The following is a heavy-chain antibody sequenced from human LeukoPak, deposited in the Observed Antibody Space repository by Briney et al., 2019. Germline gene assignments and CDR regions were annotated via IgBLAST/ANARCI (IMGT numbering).Heavy chain of an antibody. D-gene: IGHD5-12*01. CDR2: ISGSGGSGGST. Sequence: GGSLRLSCAASGFTFSSYAMSWVRQAPGKGLEWVSGISGSGGSGGSTYYADSVKGRFTISRDNSKNTLYLQMNSLRAEDTAVYYCARDLGLTQLAASLVASYYFDYWGQGTLVTVSS. V-gene: IGHV3-23*01. CDR1: GFTFSSYA. J-gene: IGHJ4*02. CDR3: ARDLGLTQLAASLVASYYFDY.